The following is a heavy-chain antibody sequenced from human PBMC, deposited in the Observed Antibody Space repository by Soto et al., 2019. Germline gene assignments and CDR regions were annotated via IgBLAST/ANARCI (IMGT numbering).Heavy chain of an antibody. CDR3: ARGMTTVTTFDY. CDR2: IDHRGST. J-gene: IGHJ4*02. V-gene: IGHV4-30-2*01. Sequence: QLQLQESGPGLVKPSQTLSLTCAVSGGSISSGGYSCARIRQPPGKGLELNGYIDHRGSTYYNPSLKSRVTISVDRSKNQFTLKLSSLTAADTAVYYCARGMTTVTTFDYCGQGTLVTVSS. D-gene: IGHD4-17*01. CDR1: GGSISSGGYS.